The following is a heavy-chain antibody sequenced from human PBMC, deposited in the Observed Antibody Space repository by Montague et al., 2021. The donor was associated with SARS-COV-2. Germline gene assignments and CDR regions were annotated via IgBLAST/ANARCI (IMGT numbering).Heavy chain of an antibody. V-gene: IGHV4-39*01. CDR3: ARSSIWVVRGLP. CDR2: IYYSGSA. Sequence: SETLSLTCTVSGGSISSSPYFWGWIRQPPGKGLEWIGTIYYSGSAYYNPSLKSRVFISVDTSNNQFSLKLNSVTAADTAVYYCARSSIWVVRGLPWGQGTLVTVSS. J-gene: IGHJ4*02. D-gene: IGHD3-10*01. CDR1: GGSISSSPYF.